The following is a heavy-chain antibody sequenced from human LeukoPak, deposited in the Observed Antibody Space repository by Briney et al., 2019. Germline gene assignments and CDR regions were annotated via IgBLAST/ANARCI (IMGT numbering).Heavy chain of an antibody. CDR3: ARANGQWLVHGY. Sequence: SETLSLTCTVSGGSISSSSYYWGWIRQPPGKGLEWIGSIYYSGSTYYNPSLKSRVTISVDTSKNQFSLKLSSVTAADTAVYYCARANGQWLVHGYWGQGTLVTVSS. J-gene: IGHJ4*02. CDR2: IYYSGST. D-gene: IGHD6-19*01. CDR1: GGSISSSSYY. V-gene: IGHV4-39*01.